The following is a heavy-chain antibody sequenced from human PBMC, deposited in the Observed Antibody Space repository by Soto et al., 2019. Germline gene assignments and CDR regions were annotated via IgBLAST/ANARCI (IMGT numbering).Heavy chain of an antibody. J-gene: IGHJ6*02. D-gene: IGHD3-22*01. V-gene: IGHV4-31*03. CDR3: ARFPTYYPSSGYYPYYYYCMDV. CDR2: IYYSGST. Sequence: PSETLSLTCTVSGGSISSGGYYWSWIRQHPGKGLEWIGYIYYSGSTYYNPSLKSRVTISVDTSKNQFSLKLSSVTAADTAVYYCARFPTYYPSSGYYPYYYYCMDVWVQGTTVTVSS. CDR1: GGSISSGGYY.